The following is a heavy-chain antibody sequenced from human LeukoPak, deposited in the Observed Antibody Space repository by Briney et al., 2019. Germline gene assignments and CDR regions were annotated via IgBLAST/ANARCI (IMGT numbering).Heavy chain of an antibody. CDR3: ARAPRRYTAMAFDY. D-gene: IGHD5-18*01. J-gene: IGHJ4*02. CDR1: GFTFSSYW. Sequence: PGGSLRLSCAASGFTFSSYWMSWVRQAPGKGLEWVANIKQDGSEKYCVDSVKGRFTISRDNAKNSLYLQMNSLRAEDTAVYYCARAPRRYTAMAFDYWGQGTLVTVSS. CDR2: IKQDGSEK. V-gene: IGHV3-7*01.